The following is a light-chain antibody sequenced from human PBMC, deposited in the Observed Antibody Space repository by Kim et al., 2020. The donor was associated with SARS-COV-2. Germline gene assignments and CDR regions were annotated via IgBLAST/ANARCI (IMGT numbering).Light chain of an antibody. Sequence: APGKMASITCGGNNIERKDVHWFQQKPGQAPGVVIFYDSERPSGIPERFSGSTSGNTATLTISWVEAGDEADYYCQVWDSSSEHWVFGGGTQLTVL. CDR3: QVWDSSSEHWV. J-gene: IGLJ3*02. CDR2: YDS. V-gene: IGLV3-21*04. CDR1: NIERKD.